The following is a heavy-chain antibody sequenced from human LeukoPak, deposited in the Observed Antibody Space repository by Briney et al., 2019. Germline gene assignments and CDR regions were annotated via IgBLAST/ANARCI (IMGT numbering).Heavy chain of an antibody. J-gene: IGHJ4*02. CDR2: IYYSGST. V-gene: IGHV4-59*01. CDR1: GGATSSYS. Sequence: SETLSLTSTVSGGATSSYSWRWLRQPPRQGLEWIGYIYYSGSTKYNPSLKCRVTISVETSKNQCSLNLSAVTAADTAVYCCTRGRRSQRPYFDYWGQGTLVTVSS. CDR3: TRGRRSQRPYFDY.